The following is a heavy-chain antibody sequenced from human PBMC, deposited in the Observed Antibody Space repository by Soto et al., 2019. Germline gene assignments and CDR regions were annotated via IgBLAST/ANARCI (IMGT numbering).Heavy chain of an antibody. Sequence: PVGSLRLSCAASGFTFSSYAMHWVRQAPGKGLEWVAVISYDGSNKYYADSVKGRFTISRDNSKNTLYLQMNSLRAEDTAVYYCARDGPPVGDTAMVSYYYYGMDVWGQGTTVTVSS. CDR1: GFTFSSYA. V-gene: IGHV3-30-3*01. CDR3: ARDGPPVGDTAMVSYYYYGMDV. D-gene: IGHD5-18*01. J-gene: IGHJ6*02. CDR2: ISYDGSNK.